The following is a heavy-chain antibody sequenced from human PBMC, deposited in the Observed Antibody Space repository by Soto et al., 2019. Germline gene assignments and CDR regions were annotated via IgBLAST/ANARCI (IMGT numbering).Heavy chain of an antibody. CDR3: ARPLGAYYYDSSGYYAD. Sequence: SETLSLTCAVYGGSFSGYYWSWIRQPPGKGLEWIGEINHSGSTNYNPSLKSRVTISVDTSKNQFSLKLSSVTAADTAVYYCARPLGAYYYDSSGYYADWGQGTLVTVSS. J-gene: IGHJ4*02. D-gene: IGHD3-22*01. V-gene: IGHV4-34*01. CDR2: INHSGST. CDR1: GGSFSGYY.